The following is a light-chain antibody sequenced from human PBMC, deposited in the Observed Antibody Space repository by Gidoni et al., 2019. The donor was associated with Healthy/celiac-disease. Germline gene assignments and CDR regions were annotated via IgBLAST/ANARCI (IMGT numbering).Light chain of an antibody. V-gene: IGKV1-5*03. CDR3: QKYNSYPLT. CDR2: KAS. CDR1: QSISSW. Sequence: DIQMTQSPSTLSASVGDRVTITCRASQSISSWFAWYQQKPGKAPKLLIYKASSLESGVPSRFSGSGSGTEFTLTISSLQPDDFATYDCQKYNSYPLTFGGGTKVEIK. J-gene: IGKJ4*01.